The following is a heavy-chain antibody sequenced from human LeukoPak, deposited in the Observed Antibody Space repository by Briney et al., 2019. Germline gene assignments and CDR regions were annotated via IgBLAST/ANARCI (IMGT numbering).Heavy chain of an antibody. CDR3: ARVGCSGGSCYEWFDP. J-gene: IGHJ5*02. CDR1: GGTFSSYT. V-gene: IGHV1-69*02. Sequence: SVKVSCKASGGTFSSYTISWVRQAPGQGLEWMGRIIPILGIANYAQKFQGRVTITADKSTSTAYMVLSSLRSEDTAVYYCARVGCSGGSCYEWFDPWGQGTLVTVSS. D-gene: IGHD2-15*01. CDR2: IIPILGIA.